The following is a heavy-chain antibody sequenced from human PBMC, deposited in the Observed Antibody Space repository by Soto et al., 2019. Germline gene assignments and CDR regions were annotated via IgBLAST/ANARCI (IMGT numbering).Heavy chain of an antibody. D-gene: IGHD2-2*01. V-gene: IGHV4-30-2*01. CDR3: ARLKLSTSARGARGFDP. Sequence: QTLSLTCAVSGGSISSGGYSWSWIRQPPGKGLEWIGYIYHSGSTYYNPSLKSRVTISVDRSKNQFSLKLSSVTAADTAVYYCARLKLSTSARGARGFDPWGQGTLVPVSS. CDR2: IYHSGST. CDR1: GGSISSGGYS. J-gene: IGHJ5*02.